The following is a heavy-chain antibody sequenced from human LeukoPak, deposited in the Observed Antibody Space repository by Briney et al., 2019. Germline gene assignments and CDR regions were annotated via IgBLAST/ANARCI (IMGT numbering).Heavy chain of an antibody. CDR2: IYYSGST. V-gene: IGHV4-59*08. CDR1: GGSISSYY. Sequence: SETLSLTCTVSGGSISSYYWSWIRQPPGKGLEWIGYIYYSGSTNYNPSLESRVTISVDTSKNQFSLKLSSVTAADTAVYYCARRAVAGTGAFDIWGQGTMVTVSS. J-gene: IGHJ3*02. D-gene: IGHD6-19*01. CDR3: ARRAVAGTGAFDI.